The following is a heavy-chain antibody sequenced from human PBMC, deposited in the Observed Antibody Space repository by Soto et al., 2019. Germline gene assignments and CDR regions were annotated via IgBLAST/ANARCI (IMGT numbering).Heavy chain of an antibody. CDR3: ARDLWGYCGTDCYPLDV. Sequence: ETLSLTCTVSGGSISRYYWSWIRQPPGKGLEWIGYMYNTGSTVYNPPFKSRVTISVDTSKNQFSLKLNSVTAADTAVYYCARDLWGYCGTDCYPLDVWGQGTTVTVS. D-gene: IGHD2-21*02. CDR2: MYNTGST. J-gene: IGHJ6*02. V-gene: IGHV4-59*01. CDR1: GGSISRYY.